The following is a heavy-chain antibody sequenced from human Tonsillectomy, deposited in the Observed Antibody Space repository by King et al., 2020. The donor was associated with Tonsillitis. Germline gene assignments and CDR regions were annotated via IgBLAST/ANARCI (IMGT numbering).Heavy chain of an antibody. CDR1: GFTFTSSA. V-gene: IGHV1-58*02. CDR3: AAKRGYSYGSMYYFDY. Sequence: MQLVESGPEVKKPGTSVKVSCKASGFTFTSSAMQWVRQARGQRLEWIGWIVVGSGNTNYAQKFQERVTITRDMSTSTAYMELSSLRSEDTAVYYCAAKRGYSYGSMYYFDYWGQGTLVTVSS. CDR2: IVVGSGNT. J-gene: IGHJ4*02. D-gene: IGHD5-18*01.